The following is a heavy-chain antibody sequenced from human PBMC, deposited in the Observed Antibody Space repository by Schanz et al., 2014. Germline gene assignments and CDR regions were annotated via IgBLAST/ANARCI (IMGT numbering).Heavy chain of an antibody. D-gene: IGHD3-16*01. Sequence: VQLVESGGGVVQPGRSLRLSCAASGFTFSGYGMHWVRQAPGKGLQWVSCIYLDGSTYYADSVKGRLTISRDTSKNTLYLQINSLRDEDTAVYYCARARGWGAPYYYGMDAWGQGTTVTVSS. V-gene: IGHV3-66*01. CDR2: IYLDGST. CDR1: GFTFSGYG. J-gene: IGHJ6*02. CDR3: ARARGWGAPYYYGMDA.